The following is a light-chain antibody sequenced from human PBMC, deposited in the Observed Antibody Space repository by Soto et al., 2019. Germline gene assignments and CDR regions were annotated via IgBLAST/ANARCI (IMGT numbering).Light chain of an antibody. Sequence: ENVLTQSPGTLSLSPGERATLSCRASQSVSSTYLAWYQQKPGQAPRLLMYGASSRATGIPDRFNGSGSGTDFTLTLSRLEPEDFSVYYGQQYDTSPFSFGPGTRVDIK. CDR1: QSVSSTY. CDR2: GAS. V-gene: IGKV3-20*01. J-gene: IGKJ3*01. CDR3: QQYDTSPFS.